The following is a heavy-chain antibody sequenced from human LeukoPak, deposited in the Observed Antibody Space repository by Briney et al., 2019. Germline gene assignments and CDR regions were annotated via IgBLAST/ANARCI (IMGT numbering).Heavy chain of an antibody. CDR3: ARDLYCSSTSCYVSLDY. J-gene: IGHJ4*02. D-gene: IGHD2-2*01. V-gene: IGHV1-2*02. CDR1: GYSFTDKY. Sequence: ASVTVSFKASGYSFTDKYMHWVRQAPGQGLEWMGWINPNSGGTNYAQKFQGRVTMTRDTSISTAYMELSRLRSDDTAVYYCARDLYCSSTSCYVSLDYWGQGTLVTVSS. CDR2: INPNSGGT.